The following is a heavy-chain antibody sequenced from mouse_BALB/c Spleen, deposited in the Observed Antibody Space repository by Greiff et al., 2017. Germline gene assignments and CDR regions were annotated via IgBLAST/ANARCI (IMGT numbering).Heavy chain of an antibody. CDR1: GFSLTGYG. CDR3: ARDGGKIYYGNYGGFDY. V-gene: IGHV2-6-7*01. CDR2: IWGDGST. J-gene: IGHJ2*01. D-gene: IGHD2-1*01. Sequence: QVQLKESGPGLVAPSQSLSITCTVSGFSLTGYGVNWVRQPPGKGLEWLGMIWGDGSTDYNSALKSRLSISKDNSKSQVFLKMNSLQTDDTARYYCARDGGKIYYGNYGGFDYWGQGTTLTVSS.